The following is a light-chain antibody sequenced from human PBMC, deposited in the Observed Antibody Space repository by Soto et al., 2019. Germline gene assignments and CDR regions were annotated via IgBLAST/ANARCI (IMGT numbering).Light chain of an antibody. CDR1: QTVNNNY. Sequence: EIVLTQPPGPLSLSPGDRVTLSCRASQTVNNNYLAWYQQKPGQAPRLLIYGASTPATGTPARFSGSGSGTHFTLTVSRREPEDFAVYYCQQYGGSAPWTFGPGTKVDMK. CDR2: GAS. J-gene: IGKJ1*01. V-gene: IGKV3-20*01. CDR3: QQYGGSAPWT.